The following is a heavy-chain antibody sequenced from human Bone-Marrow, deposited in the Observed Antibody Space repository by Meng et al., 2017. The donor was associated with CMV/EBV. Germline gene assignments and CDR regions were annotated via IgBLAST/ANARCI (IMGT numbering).Heavy chain of an antibody. J-gene: IGHJ4*02. D-gene: IGHD3-3*01. CDR3: ARVYRYYDFWSGYYFDY. CDR2: IYYSGST. Sequence: SEPLSLTCTVSGGSISSYYWSWIRQPPGKGLEWIGYIYYSGSTNYNPSLKSRVTISVDTSKNQFSLKLSSVTAADTAVYYCARVYRYYDFWSGYYFDYWGQGTLVTVSS. CDR1: GGSISSYY. V-gene: IGHV4-59*01.